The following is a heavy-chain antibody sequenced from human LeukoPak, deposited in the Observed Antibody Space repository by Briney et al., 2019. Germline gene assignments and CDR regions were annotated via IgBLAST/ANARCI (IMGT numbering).Heavy chain of an antibody. Sequence: PSETLSLTCAVYGGSFSGYYWSWIRQPPGKGLEWIGEINHSGSTNYNPSPKSRVTISVDTSKNQFSLKLSSVTAADTAVYYCARGSPYIVVVVAASSNWFDPWGQGTLVTVSS. V-gene: IGHV4-34*01. CDR3: ARGSPYIVVVVAASSNWFDP. D-gene: IGHD2-15*01. CDR1: GGSFSGYY. CDR2: INHSGST. J-gene: IGHJ5*02.